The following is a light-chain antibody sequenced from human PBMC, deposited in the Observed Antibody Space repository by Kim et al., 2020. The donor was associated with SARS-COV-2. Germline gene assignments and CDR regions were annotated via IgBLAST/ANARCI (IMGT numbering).Light chain of an antibody. CDR1: QNLVHGDGNTY. V-gene: IGKV2-30*02. CDR3: MQGSHWRPT. CDR2: KVS. J-gene: IGKJ4*01. Sequence: DVVMTQSPLSLAVTLGQPASISCRSSQNLVHGDGNTYLNWFQQRPGQSPRRLIYKVSNRDSGAPDRFSGSGSGTDFTLKISRVEAEDVGVYYCMQGSHWRPTVGGGTKVDIK.